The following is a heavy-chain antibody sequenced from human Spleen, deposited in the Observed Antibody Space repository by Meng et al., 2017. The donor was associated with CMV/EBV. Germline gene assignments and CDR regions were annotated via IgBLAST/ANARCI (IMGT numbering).Heavy chain of an antibody. V-gene: IGHV5-51*01. J-gene: IGHJ4*02. CDR3: ARRRVEMATIDYFDS. CDR2: IYPGDSDT. Sequence: SGYSFTSYWIGWLRQMPGKGLEWMGIIYPGDSDTRYSPSFQGQVTISADKSISTAYLQWSSLKASDTAMYYCARRRVEMATIDYFDSWGQGTLVTVSS. D-gene: IGHD5-24*01. CDR1: GYSFTSYW.